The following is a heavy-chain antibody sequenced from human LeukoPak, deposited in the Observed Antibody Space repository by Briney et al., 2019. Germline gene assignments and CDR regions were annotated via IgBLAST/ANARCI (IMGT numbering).Heavy chain of an antibody. Sequence: GGSLRLSCAASGFTFSSYGMHWVRQAPGKGLEWVAVISYDGSKTYYADSVKGRFTISRDNSKNTLYLQMNSLRAEDTAVYYCASPGGYDFWSGPFDYWGQGTLVTVSS. CDR3: ASPGGYDFWSGPFDY. CDR1: GFTFSSYG. D-gene: IGHD3-3*01. J-gene: IGHJ4*02. CDR2: ISYDGSKT. V-gene: IGHV3-30*03.